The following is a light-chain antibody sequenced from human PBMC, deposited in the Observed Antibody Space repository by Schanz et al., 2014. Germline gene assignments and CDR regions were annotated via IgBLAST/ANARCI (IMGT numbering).Light chain of an antibody. J-gene: IGKJ1*01. CDR1: QSLLHSNGYNY. Sequence: DIVMTQSPLSLPVTPGEPASISCRSSQSLLHSNGYNYLDWYLQKPGQSPQLLIYLGSNRASGVPDRFSGSGSGTDFTLKISRVEAEDVGVYYCMQATHFLWTFGQGTKVEIK. CDR2: LGS. CDR3: MQATHFLWT. V-gene: IGKV2-28*01.